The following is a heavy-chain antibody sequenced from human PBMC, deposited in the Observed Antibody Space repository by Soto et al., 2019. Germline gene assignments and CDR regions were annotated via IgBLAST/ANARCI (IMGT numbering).Heavy chain of an antibody. CDR1: GGTFSSHS. Sequence: QVQLVQSGAEVKKPGSSVKVSCKVSGGTFSSHSINWVRQAPGQGPEWMGGIIPIFGTENYAQKFQGRVTTTADESTSTAYMELRSLTSEDTALYYCSTSVYCSTTRCYYYYGLDVWGQGTTVIVSS. J-gene: IGHJ6*02. V-gene: IGHV1-69*01. CDR3: STSVYCSTTRCYYYYGLDV. D-gene: IGHD2-2*01. CDR2: IIPIFGTE.